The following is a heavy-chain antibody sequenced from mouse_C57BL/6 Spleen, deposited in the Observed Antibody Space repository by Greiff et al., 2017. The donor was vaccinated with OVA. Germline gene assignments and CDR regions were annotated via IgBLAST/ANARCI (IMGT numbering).Heavy chain of an antibody. V-gene: IGHV5-17*01. CDR1: GFTFSDYG. CDR2: ISSGSSTI. D-gene: IGHD1-1*01. Sequence: EVHLVESGGGLVKPGGSLTLSCAASGFTFSDYGMHWVRQAPEKGLEWVAYISSGSSTIYYADTVKGRFTISRDNAKNTLFLQMTSLRSENTAMDYCARGRTTGAYYWGQGTTLTVSS. J-gene: IGHJ2*01. CDR3: ARGRTTGAYY.